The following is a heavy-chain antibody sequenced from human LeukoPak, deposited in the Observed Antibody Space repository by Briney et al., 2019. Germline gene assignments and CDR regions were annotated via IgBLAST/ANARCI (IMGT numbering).Heavy chain of an antibody. J-gene: IGHJ5*02. V-gene: IGHV3-48*01. CDR2: ISSSSGTM. CDR3: ARDRGNWFDP. CDR1: GFTFSSYS. D-gene: IGHD3-10*01. Sequence: PGGSLRLSCAASGFTFSSYSMNWVRQAPGKGLEWVSYISSSSGTMYYADSVQGRFTISRDNAKNSLYLQMNSLRAEDTAVYYCARDRGNWFDPWGQGTLVTVSS.